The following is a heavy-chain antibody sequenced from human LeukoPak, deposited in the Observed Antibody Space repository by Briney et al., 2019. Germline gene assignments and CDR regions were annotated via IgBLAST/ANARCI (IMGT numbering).Heavy chain of an antibody. CDR1: GDSITSGGYY. D-gene: IGHD6-13*01. CDR3: ARVGPDISSRHY. Sequence: SETLSLTCTVSGDSITSGGYYWSWIRQRPGKGLEWIGYIYKTGSTYYNPSLKSRVTMSVDTSKNQFSLNLRSVTAADTAVYYCARVGPDISSRHYWGQGTLATVSS. J-gene: IGHJ4*02. CDR2: IYKTGST. V-gene: IGHV4-31*03.